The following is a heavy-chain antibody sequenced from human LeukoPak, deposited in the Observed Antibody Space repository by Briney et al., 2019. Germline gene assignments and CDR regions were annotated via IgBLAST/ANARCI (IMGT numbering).Heavy chain of an antibody. CDR3: ARDCSGGRCYSSSFDI. V-gene: IGHV3-7*01. CDR2: IKEDGSEK. Sequence: RGSLRLSCEASGFTFSSYWMSWARQAPGKGLECVANIKEDGSEKLFLDSVKGRFTISRDNAKNSVYLQMNSLRAEDTAVYYCARDCSGGRCYSSSFDIWGQGTMVTVSS. CDR1: GFTFSSYW. J-gene: IGHJ3*02. D-gene: IGHD2-15*01.